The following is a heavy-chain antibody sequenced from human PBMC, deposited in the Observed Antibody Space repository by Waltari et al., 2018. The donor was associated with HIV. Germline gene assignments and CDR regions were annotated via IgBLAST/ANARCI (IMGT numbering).Heavy chain of an antibody. CDR3: ARRLMITFGGDGCAFDI. CDR1: GYTFTGYY. V-gene: IGHV1-2*02. CDR2: INPNSGGT. Sequence: QVQLVQSGAEVKKPGASVNVSCKASGYTFTGYYMHWVRQAPGQGLEWMGWINPNSGGTNYAQKFQGRVTMTRDTSISTAYMELSRLRSDDTAVYYCARRLMITFGGDGCAFDIWGQGTMVTVSS. D-gene: IGHD3-16*01. J-gene: IGHJ3*02.